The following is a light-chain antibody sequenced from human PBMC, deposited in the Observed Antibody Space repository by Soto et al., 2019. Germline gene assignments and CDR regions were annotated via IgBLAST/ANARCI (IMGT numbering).Light chain of an antibody. CDR2: WAS. CDR1: QSVLKSSNNNTY. V-gene: IGKV4-1*01. Sequence: DIVMTQSPDSLAVSLGERATINCKSSQSVLKSSNNNTYLGWYQQKAGQPPKLLIYWASTRESGVPDRFSGSGSGTDFTLTISSLQAEDVAVYYCQQYYTTPLTFGGGTKVDIK. J-gene: IGKJ4*01. CDR3: QQYYTTPLT.